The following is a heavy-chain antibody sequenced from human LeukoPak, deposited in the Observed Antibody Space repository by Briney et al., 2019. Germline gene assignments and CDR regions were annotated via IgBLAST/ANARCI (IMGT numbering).Heavy chain of an antibody. D-gene: IGHD6-19*01. J-gene: IGHJ2*01. CDR2: IKQAGSEK. CDR1: GFTFSSYW. CDR3: AREEESRGDSSGWLDRYWYFDL. Sequence: TGGSLRLSCAASGFTFSSYWMSWVRQAPGKGLEWVANIKQAGSEKKYVDSVKGRFTISRDNAKNSLYLQMNSLRAEDTAVYYCAREEESRGDSSGWLDRYWYFDLWGRGTLVTVSS. V-gene: IGHV3-7*03.